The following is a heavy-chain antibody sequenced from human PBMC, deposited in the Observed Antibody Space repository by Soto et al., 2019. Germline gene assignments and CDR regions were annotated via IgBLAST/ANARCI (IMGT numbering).Heavy chain of an antibody. CDR2: IYYSGST. Sequence: PPETLALTCNVTGGSISSYYWRWIRQPPGKGLAWIGYIYYSGSTTYNPSLKSRVTISVDTSKNQSSLKLSSVTAADTAVYYCARVSYYYDSSGYYDDAFDIWGQVTMVTVSS. V-gene: IGHV4-59*01. CDR3: ARVSYYYDSSGYYDDAFDI. J-gene: IGHJ3*02. D-gene: IGHD3-22*01. CDR1: GGSISSYY.